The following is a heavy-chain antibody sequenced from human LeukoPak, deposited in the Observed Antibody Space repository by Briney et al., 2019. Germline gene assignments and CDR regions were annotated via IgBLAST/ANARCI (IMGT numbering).Heavy chain of an antibody. Sequence: SETLSLTCTVSGGSISSSSYYWGWIRQPPGKGLEWIGSIYYSGTTYYSPSLKSRVTISVDTSKNQFSLKLSSVTAADTAVYYCARGKDRPQFDYWGQGTLVTVSS. CDR1: GGSISSSSYY. J-gene: IGHJ4*02. V-gene: IGHV4-39*07. CDR3: ARGKDRPQFDY. D-gene: IGHD1-14*01. CDR2: IYYSGTT.